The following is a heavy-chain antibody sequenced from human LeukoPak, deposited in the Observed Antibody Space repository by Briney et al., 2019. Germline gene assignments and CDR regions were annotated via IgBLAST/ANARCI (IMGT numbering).Heavy chain of an antibody. J-gene: IGHJ4*02. CDR2: IYYSGST. CDR3: ARGAAAGNCFDY. CDR1: GGSISSSSYY. Sequence: SETLSLTCTVSGGSISSSSYYWGWIRQPPGKGLEWIGSIYYSGSTYYNPSLKSRVTISVDTSKNQFSLKLSSVTAADTAVYYCARGAAAGNCFDYWGQGTLVTVSS. V-gene: IGHV4-39*01. D-gene: IGHD6-13*01.